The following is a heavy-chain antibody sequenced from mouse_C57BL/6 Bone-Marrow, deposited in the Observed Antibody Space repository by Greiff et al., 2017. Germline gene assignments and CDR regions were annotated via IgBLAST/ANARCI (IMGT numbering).Heavy chain of an antibody. Sequence: QVQLQQPGAELVKPGASVKLSCKASGYTFTSYWMHWVKQRPGQGLEWIGMIHPNSGSTNYNEKFKSKATLTVDKSSSTAYMQLSSLTSEDSAVYYCARDAPLYYGSSPYAMGYWGQGTSVTVSS. CDR2: IHPNSGST. D-gene: IGHD1-1*01. V-gene: IGHV1-64*01. CDR1: GYTFTSYW. J-gene: IGHJ4*01. CDR3: ARDAPLYYGSSPYAMGY.